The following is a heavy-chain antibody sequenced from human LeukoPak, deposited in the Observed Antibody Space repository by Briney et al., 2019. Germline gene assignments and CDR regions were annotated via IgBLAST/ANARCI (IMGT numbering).Heavy chain of an antibody. CDR2: IYYSGST. D-gene: IGHD4-17*01. V-gene: IGHV4-30-4*01. Sequence: SETLSLTCTVSGGSISSGDYYWSWIRQPPGKGLEWIGYIYYSGSTYYNPSLKSRVTISVDTSKNQFSLKLSSVTAADTAVYYCATANYGDYADYWGQGTLVAVSS. J-gene: IGHJ4*02. CDR3: ATANYGDYADY. CDR1: GGSISSGDYY.